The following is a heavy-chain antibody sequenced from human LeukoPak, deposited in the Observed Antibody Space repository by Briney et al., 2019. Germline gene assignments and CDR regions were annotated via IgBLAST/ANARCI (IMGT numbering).Heavy chain of an antibody. Sequence: PGGSLRLSCAASGFTFSNYGMHWVRQAPGKGLEWVAFIQYDANNKYSIDSVKGRFTISRDNSKNTLYLQMNSLRVEDTAVYYCARRNFDYIWESYRYPAGIDYWGQGTLVTVSS. CDR3: ARRNFDYIWESYRYPAGIDY. CDR1: GFTFSNYG. D-gene: IGHD3-16*02. V-gene: IGHV3-30*02. J-gene: IGHJ4*02. CDR2: IQYDANNK.